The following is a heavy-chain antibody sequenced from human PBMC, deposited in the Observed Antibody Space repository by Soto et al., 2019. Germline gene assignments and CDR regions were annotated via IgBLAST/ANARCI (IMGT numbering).Heavy chain of an antibody. CDR3: VTDLNWQGH. Sequence: PWGSLRLSCVVSGFSFSSVWMTWVRQAPGKGLECVANIKYDGSEEHYVDSVKGRFTISRDNAKNSLYLQMNSLRDEDSAVYYCVTDLNWQGHWGQGTLVTVSS. CDR2: IKYDGSEE. J-gene: IGHJ4*02. V-gene: IGHV3-7*01. CDR1: GFSFSSVW.